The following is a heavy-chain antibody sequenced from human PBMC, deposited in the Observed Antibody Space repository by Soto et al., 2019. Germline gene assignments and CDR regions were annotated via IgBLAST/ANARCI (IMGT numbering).Heavy chain of an antibody. CDR3: ARGPEDILTGGGYYYYGMDV. D-gene: IGHD3-9*01. J-gene: IGHJ6*02. CDR2: IYYSGST. CDR1: DGTISSGDYY. V-gene: IGHV4-30-4*08. Sequence: SETMSLTCSVSDGTISSGDYYWSWISKPPGKGLEWIGYIYYSGSTYYNPSLKSRVTISIDTSKNQFSLKLSSVTAADTAVYYCARGPEDILTGGGYYYYGMDVWGQGTTVTVSS.